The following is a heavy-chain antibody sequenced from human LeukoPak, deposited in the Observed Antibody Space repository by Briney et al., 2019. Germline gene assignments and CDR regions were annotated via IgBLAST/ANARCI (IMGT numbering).Heavy chain of an antibody. CDR3: ARDKGRYFDWLSHYFDY. CDR2: INPNSGGT. D-gene: IGHD3-9*01. Sequence: ASVKVSCKASGYTFTGYYMHWVRQAPGQGLEWMGWINPNSGGTNYAQKFQGRVTMTRDTSISTAYMELSRLRSDDTAVYYYARDKGRYFDWLSHYFDYWGQGTLVTVSS. V-gene: IGHV1-2*02. CDR1: GYTFTGYY. J-gene: IGHJ4*02.